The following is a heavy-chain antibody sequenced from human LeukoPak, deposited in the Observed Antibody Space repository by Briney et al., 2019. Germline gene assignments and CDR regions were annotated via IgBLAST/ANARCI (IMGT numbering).Heavy chain of an antibody. J-gene: IGHJ4*02. CDR3: ARGRGDYGGNTGFDY. V-gene: IGHV1-69*05. Sequence: SVKVSCKASGGTFSSYAISWVRQAPGQGLEWMGGIIPIFGTANYAQKFQGRVTITTDESTSTAYMELSSLRSEDTAVYYCARGRGDYGGNTGFDYWGRGTLVTVSS. CDR1: GGTFSSYA. CDR2: IIPIFGTA. D-gene: IGHD4-23*01.